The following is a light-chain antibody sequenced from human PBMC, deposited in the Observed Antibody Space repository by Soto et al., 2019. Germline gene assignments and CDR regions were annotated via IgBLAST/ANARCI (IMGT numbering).Light chain of an antibody. V-gene: IGLV2-14*01. Sequence: VLTQPASVSGSPGQSITISCTGTSSDVGGYNYVSWYQQHPGKALKLMIYEVSNRPSGVSNRFSGSKSGNTASLTISGLQAEDEADYYCSSYTSSSAYVFGTGTKVTVL. CDR1: SSDVGGYNY. CDR2: EVS. CDR3: SSYTSSSAYV. J-gene: IGLJ1*01.